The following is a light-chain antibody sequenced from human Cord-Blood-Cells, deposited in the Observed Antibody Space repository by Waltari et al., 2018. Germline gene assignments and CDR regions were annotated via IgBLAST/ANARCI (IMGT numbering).Light chain of an antibody. CDR1: SSDVGGYNY. CDR3: CSYAGSYTLV. Sequence: QSALTQPRPVSGSPGQSAPISCTGTSSDVGGYNYVSWYPQHPAKAPKLMIYDVSKRPSGVPDRFSGSKSGNTASLTISGLQAEDEADYYCCSYAGSYTLVFGGGTKLTVL. CDR2: DVS. J-gene: IGLJ3*02. V-gene: IGLV2-11*01.